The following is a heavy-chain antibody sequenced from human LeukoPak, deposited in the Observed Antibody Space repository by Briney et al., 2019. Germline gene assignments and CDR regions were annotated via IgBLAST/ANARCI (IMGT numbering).Heavy chain of an antibody. V-gene: IGHV4-59*01. CDR1: GGSISSYY. D-gene: IGHD6-13*01. J-gene: IGHJ6*02. Sequence: SETLSLTCTVSGGSISSYYWSWIRQPPGKGLEWIGYIYYSGSTNYNPSLKSRVTISVDTSKNQFSLKLSSVTAADTAVYYCARASVGYSSYYYYYGMDVWGQGTTVTVSS. CDR3: ARASVGYSSYYYYYGMDV. CDR2: IYYSGST.